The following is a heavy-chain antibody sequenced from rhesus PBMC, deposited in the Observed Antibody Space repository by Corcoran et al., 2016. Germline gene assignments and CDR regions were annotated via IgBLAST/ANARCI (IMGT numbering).Heavy chain of an antibody. V-gene: IGHV5-20*02. J-gene: IGHJ4*01. CDR2: IDPSDSDT. D-gene: IGHD1-38*01. CDR3: AKEEGPGPRGSFDY. Sequence: EVQLVQSGAEVKRPGESLKISCQTSGYSFTSYWISWVRKMPGKGLEWMGAIDPSDSDTRYSPSFQGQVTISADKSISTAYLQWSSLKASDTATYYCAKEEGPGPRGSFDYWGQGVLVTVSS. CDR1: GYSFTSYW.